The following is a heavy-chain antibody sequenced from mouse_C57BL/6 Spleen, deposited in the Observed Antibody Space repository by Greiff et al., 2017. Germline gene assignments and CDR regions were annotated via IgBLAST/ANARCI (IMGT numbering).Heavy chain of an antibody. V-gene: IGHV5-16*01. CDR1: GFTFSNYY. J-gene: IGHJ2*01. Sequence: EVKVVESEGGLVQPGSSMKLSCTASGFTFSNYYMAWVRQVPEKGLEWVANINYDGSSTYYLDSLKSRFIISRDNAKNILYLQMSSLKSEDTATYYCARDRGTGNFDYWGQGTTLTVSS. D-gene: IGHD3-3*01. CDR3: ARDRGTGNFDY. CDR2: INYDGSST.